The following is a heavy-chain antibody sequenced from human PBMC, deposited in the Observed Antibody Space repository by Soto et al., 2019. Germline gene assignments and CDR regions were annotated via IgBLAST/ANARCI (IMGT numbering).Heavy chain of an antibody. V-gene: IGHV3-49*03. CDR2: VRSRAYGGAT. Sequence: GGSLRLSCTASGLTFGDYAMSWFRQAPGKGLEWVGVVRSRAYGGATDYAASVRGSFTISRDDSKSIAYLQMNTLRTEDTAVYYCARYAYTSRYSYFGMDVWGQGTTVTVSS. CDR3: ARYAYTSRYSYFGMDV. D-gene: IGHD3-16*01. CDR1: GLTFGDYA. J-gene: IGHJ6*02.